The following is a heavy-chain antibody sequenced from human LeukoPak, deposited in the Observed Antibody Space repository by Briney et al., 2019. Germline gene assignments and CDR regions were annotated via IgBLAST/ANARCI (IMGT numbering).Heavy chain of an antibody. D-gene: IGHD1-26*01. CDR3: ATEYSGSYSAYYYYGMDV. CDR1: GYTLTELS. J-gene: IGHJ6*02. CDR2: FDPEDGET. Sequence: GASVKVSCKVSGYTLTELSVHWVRQAPGKGLEWMGGFDPEDGETIYAQKFQGRVTMTEDTSTDTAYMELSSLRSEDTAVYYCATEYSGSYSAYYYYGMDVWGQGTTVTVSS. V-gene: IGHV1-24*01.